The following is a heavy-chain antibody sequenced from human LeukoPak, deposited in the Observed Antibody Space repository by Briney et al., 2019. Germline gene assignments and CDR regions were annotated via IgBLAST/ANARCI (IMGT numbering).Heavy chain of an antibody. CDR3: ARSPNYYDSSGYYYPLN. CDR1: GYTFTSYG. D-gene: IGHD3-22*01. Sequence: APVKVSCKASGYTFTSYGISWVRQAPGQGLEWMGWISAYNGNTNYAQKLQGRVTMTTDTSTSTAYMELRSLRSDDTAVYYCARSPNYYDSSGYYYPLNWGQGTLVTVSS. CDR2: ISAYNGNT. V-gene: IGHV1-18*01. J-gene: IGHJ4*02.